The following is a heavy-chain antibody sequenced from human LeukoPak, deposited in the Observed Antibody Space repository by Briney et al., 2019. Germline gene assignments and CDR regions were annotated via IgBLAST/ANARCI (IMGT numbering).Heavy chain of an antibody. CDR1: GYTFTGYY. CDR2: INPNSGGT. CDR3: ARDNGYLVATPLGYYYGMDV. D-gene: IGHD5-12*01. J-gene: IGHJ6*02. Sequence: ASVKVSCKASGYTFTGYYMHWVRQAPGQGLEWMGWINPNSGGTNYAQKFQGRVTMTRDTSISTAYMELSRLRSDDTAVYYCARDNGYLVATPLGYYYGMDVWGQGTTVTVSS. V-gene: IGHV1-2*02.